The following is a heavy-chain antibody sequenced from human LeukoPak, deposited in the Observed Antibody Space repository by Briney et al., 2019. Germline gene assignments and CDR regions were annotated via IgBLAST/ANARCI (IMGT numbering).Heavy chain of an antibody. Sequence: PGGSLRLSCAASEFTFSTYTMNWVRQAPGKGLEWVSSITSTSTYIYYADSVKGRFTISRDNAKNSLYLQMHSLRAENTAVYYCASDYGGHGAFDIWGQGTMVTVSS. CDR1: EFTFSTYT. CDR3: ASDYGGHGAFDI. D-gene: IGHD3-10*01. V-gene: IGHV3-21*01. J-gene: IGHJ3*02. CDR2: ITSTSTYI.